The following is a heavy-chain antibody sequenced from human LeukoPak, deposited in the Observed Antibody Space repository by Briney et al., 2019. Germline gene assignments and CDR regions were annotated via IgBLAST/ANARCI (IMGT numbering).Heavy chain of an antibody. CDR2: IVVDTGNT. J-gene: IGHJ4*02. CDR3: AADRDTSGWFEGFFFDH. D-gene: IGHD6-19*01. V-gene: IGHV1-58*01. CDR1: GFTFTSSA. Sequence: GTSVKVSCKASGFTFTSSAVQWVRQVRGQRLEGIGWIVVDTGNTKYAQEFQERVTITRDMSTNTAYMELSSLRSEDTAVYYCAADRDTSGWFEGFFFDHWGQGTLVTVSS.